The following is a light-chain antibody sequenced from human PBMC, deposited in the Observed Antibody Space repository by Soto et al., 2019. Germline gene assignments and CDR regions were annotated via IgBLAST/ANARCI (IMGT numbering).Light chain of an antibody. V-gene: IGKV1-12*01. J-gene: IGKJ5*01. CDR1: EDINSR. CDR2: AAF. Sequence: DIQMTQSTSSVSASVGDRVTISCRASEDINSRVAWYQQKPGNAPKLLIYAAFILQSGVPSRFSGYGSGTDFTLSISSLQPEDFATYYCQQADSFPITFGQGTRLEIK. CDR3: QQADSFPIT.